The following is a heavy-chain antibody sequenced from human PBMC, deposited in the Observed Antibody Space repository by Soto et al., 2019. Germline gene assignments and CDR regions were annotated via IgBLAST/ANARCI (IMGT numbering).Heavy chain of an antibody. V-gene: IGHV1-69*12. Sequence: QVQLVQSGAEVKKPGSSMKVSCKASGGTFSSYAFSWVRQAPGQGLEWLGGIIPVFGTSNYAQKFQGRVKITANESTSTAYMELRSLRSEDTAVYYCASLPMHSSGWYAFDSWGQGTLVTVSS. D-gene: IGHD6-19*01. J-gene: IGHJ4*02. CDR3: ASLPMHSSGWYAFDS. CDR1: GGTFSSYA. CDR2: IIPVFGTS.